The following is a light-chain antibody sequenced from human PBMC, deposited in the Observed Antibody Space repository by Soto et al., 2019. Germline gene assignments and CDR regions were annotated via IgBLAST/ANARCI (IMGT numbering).Light chain of an antibody. CDR3: QQYNNWPPFT. Sequence: EIVMTQSPATLSVSPGERVTLSCRASQSVSSSLAWYQQKPGKAPRLLIYGASTKATGIPARFSGSGSGTEFTLTISSLQSEDFEVYYCQQYNNWPPFTFGPGTKVDIK. CDR1: QSVSSS. J-gene: IGKJ3*01. V-gene: IGKV3-15*01. CDR2: GAS.